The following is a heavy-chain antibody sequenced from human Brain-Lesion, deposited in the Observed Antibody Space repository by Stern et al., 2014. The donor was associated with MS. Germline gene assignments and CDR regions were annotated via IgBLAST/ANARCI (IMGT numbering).Heavy chain of an antibody. J-gene: IGHJ6*02. CDR3: ARDQRGITIFGVVTDYYYLGMDV. V-gene: IGHV1-2*02. CDR2: INPNTGGA. D-gene: IGHD3-3*01. CDR1: GYIFTGYY. Sequence: QVQLVHSGAEVKKPGASVKVSCKTSGYIFTGYYIHLVRQAPGQGLEWMAWINPNTGGAKYAQNFQGRVTMSRVTSISTAYVELSSLTSDDTAVYYCARDQRGITIFGVVTDYYYLGMDVWGQGTTVTVSS.